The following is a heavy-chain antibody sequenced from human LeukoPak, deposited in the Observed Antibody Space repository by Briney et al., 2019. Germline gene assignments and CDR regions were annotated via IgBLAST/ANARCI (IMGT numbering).Heavy chain of an antibody. CDR1: GYTFTSYD. Sequence: ASVKVSCKASGYTFTSYDINWVRQATGQGLEWMGWMNPNSGNTGYAQKFQGRVTMTRNTSISTAYMELSSLRSEDTAVYYCARASSKLLLWFGEGEDYYGMDVWGQGTTVTVSS. CDR2: MNPNSGNT. V-gene: IGHV1-8*01. CDR3: ARASSKLLLWFGEGEDYYGMDV. J-gene: IGHJ6*02. D-gene: IGHD3-10*01.